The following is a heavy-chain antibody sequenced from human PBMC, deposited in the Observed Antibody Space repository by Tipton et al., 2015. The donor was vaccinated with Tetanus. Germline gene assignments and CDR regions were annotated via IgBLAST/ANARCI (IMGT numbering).Heavy chain of an antibody. V-gene: IGHV5-51*01. J-gene: IGHJ4*02. CDR1: GYNFTIYW. CDR2: IFPGDSDI. CDR3: ARVGGGSKWLFDY. Sequence: QLVQSGAEVKKPGESLKISCKGSGYNFTIYWIGWVRQMPGRGLEWMGIIFPGDSDIRYSPSFQGRVTISADKYISTAYLQWSSVRASDTAMYFCARVGGGSKWLFDYWGQGTPVTVSS. D-gene: IGHD5-12*01.